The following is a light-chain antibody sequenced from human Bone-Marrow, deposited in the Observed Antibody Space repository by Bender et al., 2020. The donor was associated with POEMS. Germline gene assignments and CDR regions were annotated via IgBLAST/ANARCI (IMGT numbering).Light chain of an antibody. Sequence: QSALTQPPSASGSPGQSVTISCTGSSSDVGGYNYVSWYQQHPGKAPKLIIYEVTKRPSGVPDRFSGSKSGNTASLTVSGLRIEDEADYYCSSYAATVLLGGGTKLTVL. CDR2: EVT. CDR1: SSDVGGYNY. CDR3: SSYAATVL. J-gene: IGLJ2*01. V-gene: IGLV2-8*01.